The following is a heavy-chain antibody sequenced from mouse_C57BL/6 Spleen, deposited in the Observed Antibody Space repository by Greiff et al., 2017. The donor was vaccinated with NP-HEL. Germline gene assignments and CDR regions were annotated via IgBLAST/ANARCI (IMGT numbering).Heavy chain of an antibody. CDR3: AKPYYSNSLYAMDY. Sequence: DVQLVESGGGLVKPGGSLKLSCAASGFTFSDYGMHWVRQAPEKGLEWVAYISSGSSTIYYADTVKGRFTISRDNAKNTLFLQMTSLRSEDTAMYYCAKPYYSNSLYAMDYWGQGTSVTVSS. CDR1: GFTFSDYG. CDR2: ISSGSSTI. D-gene: IGHD2-5*01. V-gene: IGHV5-17*01. J-gene: IGHJ4*01.